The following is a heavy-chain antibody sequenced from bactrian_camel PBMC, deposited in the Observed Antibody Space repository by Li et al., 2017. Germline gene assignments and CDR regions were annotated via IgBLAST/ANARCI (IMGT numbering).Heavy chain of an antibody. D-gene: IGHD8*01. CDR1: GFTFSSYY. J-gene: IGHJ4*01. CDR3: ATKGGNWGFNY. CDR2: LYSDGRFI. Sequence: VQLVESGGGLVQPGGSLTLTCAASGFTFSSYYWNWIRQAPGKGLERVASLYSDGRFIYYAESLKGRFTISRDIAKNTAYLQMSTLTSEDTGLYYCATKGGNWGFNYWGQGTQVTVS. V-gene: IGHV3S6*01.